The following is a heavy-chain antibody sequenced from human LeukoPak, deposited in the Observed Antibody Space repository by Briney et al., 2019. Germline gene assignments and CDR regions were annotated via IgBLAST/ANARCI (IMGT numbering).Heavy chain of an antibody. Sequence: GASVKVSCKASGYTFTGYYIHWVRQALGQGLEWMGRINCNGGGTSYAQKFQGRVTMTRDTSISTAYMELDRLTSDDTAVYYCARDYGPYPGCSWFDPWGQGTLVTVSS. J-gene: IGHJ5*02. CDR1: GYTFTGYY. CDR3: ARDYGPYPGCSWFDP. D-gene: IGHD2-21*01. CDR2: INCNGGGT. V-gene: IGHV1-2*06.